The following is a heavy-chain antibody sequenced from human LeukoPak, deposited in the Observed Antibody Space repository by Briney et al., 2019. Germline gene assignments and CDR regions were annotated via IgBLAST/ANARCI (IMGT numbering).Heavy chain of an antibody. D-gene: IGHD2-21*02. CDR1: GYTFTDYF. V-gene: IGHV1-2*02. J-gene: IGHJ5*01. CDR2: INPNIGDA. CDR3: ARMALDGGDSIGFDS. Sequence: WASVKVSCKASGYTFTDYFIHWVRQAPGQGLEWMGWINPNIGDASYAQKFQDRVTMTRDRSINTAYMELSRLTSGDTAVYYCARMALDGGDSIGFDSWGQGTLVTVSS.